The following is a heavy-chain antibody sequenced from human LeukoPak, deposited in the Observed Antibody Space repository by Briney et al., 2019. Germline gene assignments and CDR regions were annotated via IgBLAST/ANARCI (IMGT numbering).Heavy chain of an antibody. Sequence: GGSLRLSCAASGFTFSSYSMNWVRQAPGKGLEWVSSISSSSYIYYADSVKGRFTISRDNAKNSLYLQMNSLRAEDTAVYYCARDFTTYYYGSGSYYPGAFDYWGQGTLVTVSS. D-gene: IGHD3-10*01. CDR3: ARDFTTYYYGSGSYYPGAFDY. CDR2: ISSSSYI. J-gene: IGHJ4*02. CDR1: GFTFSSYS. V-gene: IGHV3-21*01.